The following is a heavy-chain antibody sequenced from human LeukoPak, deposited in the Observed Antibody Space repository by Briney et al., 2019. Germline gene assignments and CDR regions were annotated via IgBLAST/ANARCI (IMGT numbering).Heavy chain of an antibody. Sequence: GGTLRLSCAASGFTFSSYWMSWVRQAPGKGLEWVSYISSSGSTIYYADSVKGRFTISRDNAKNSLYLQMNSLRAEDTAVYYCAELGITMIGGVWGKGTTVTISS. J-gene: IGHJ6*04. CDR1: GFTFSSYW. D-gene: IGHD3-10*02. CDR3: AELGITMIGGV. V-gene: IGHV3-48*04. CDR2: ISSSGSTI.